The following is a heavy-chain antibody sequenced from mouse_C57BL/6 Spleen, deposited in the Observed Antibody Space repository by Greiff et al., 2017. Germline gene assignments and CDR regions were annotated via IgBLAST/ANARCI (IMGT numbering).Heavy chain of an antibody. D-gene: IGHD1-1*01. CDR2: IYPRSGNT. Sequence: LQESGAELARPGASVKLSCKASGYTFTSYGISWVKQRTGQGLEWIGEIYPRSGNTYYNEKFKGKATLTADKSSSTAYMELRSLTSEDSAVYFCARQNYGRSPSYWYFDVWRTGTTVTGSS. V-gene: IGHV1-81*01. J-gene: IGHJ1*03. CDR1: GYTFTSYG. CDR3: ARQNYGRSPSYWYFDV.